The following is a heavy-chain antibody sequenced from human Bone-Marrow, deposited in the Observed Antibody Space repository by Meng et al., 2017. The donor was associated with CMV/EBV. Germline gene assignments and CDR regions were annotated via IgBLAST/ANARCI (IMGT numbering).Heavy chain of an antibody. CDR3: ARDNYDFWSGHSLILGYGMDV. Sequence: ASVKVSCKASGYTFTSYDINWVRQATGQGLEWMGWMNPYSGGTNYAQKFQGRVTMTRDTSISTAYMELSRLRSDDTAVYYCARDNYDFWSGHSLILGYGMDVWGQGTTVTVSS. CDR2: MNPYSGGT. CDR1: GYTFTSYD. V-gene: IGHV1-2*02. D-gene: IGHD3-3*01. J-gene: IGHJ6*02.